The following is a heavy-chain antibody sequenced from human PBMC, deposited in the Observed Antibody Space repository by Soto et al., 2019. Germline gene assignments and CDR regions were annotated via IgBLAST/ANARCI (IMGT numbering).Heavy chain of an antibody. CDR1: GGSISSYY. J-gene: IGHJ6*03. D-gene: IGHD1-1*01. CDR3: ARDVKVRDDGSEGYYYYYYMDV. V-gene: IGHV4-59*01. Sequence: SETLSLTCTVSGGSISSYYWSWIRQPPGKGLEWIGYIYYSGSTNYNPSLKSRVTISVDTSKNQFSLKLSSVTAADTAVYYCARDVKVRDDGSEGYYYYYYMDVWGKGTTVTVSS. CDR2: IYYSGST.